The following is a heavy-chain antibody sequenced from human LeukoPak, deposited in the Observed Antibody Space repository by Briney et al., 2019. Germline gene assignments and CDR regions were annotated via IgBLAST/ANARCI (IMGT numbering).Heavy chain of an antibody. J-gene: IGHJ5*02. D-gene: IGHD6-13*01. Sequence: PSETLSLTCAVSGGSISSSNWWSWVRQPPGKGLEWIGEIYHSGSTNYNPSLKSRVTISVDKSKNQFSLKLSSVTAADTAVYYCAKCTAAALGRFDPWGQGTLVTVSS. CDR2: IYHSGST. CDR1: GGSISSSNW. CDR3: AKCTAAALGRFDP. V-gene: IGHV4-4*02.